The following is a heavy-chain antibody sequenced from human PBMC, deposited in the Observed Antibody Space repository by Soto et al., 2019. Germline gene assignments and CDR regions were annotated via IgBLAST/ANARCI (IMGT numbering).Heavy chain of an antibody. V-gene: IGHV3-23*01. Sequence: PGGSLRLSCAASGFTFSSYAMSWVRQAPGKGLEWVSAISGSGGSTYYADSVKGRFTISRDNSKNTLYLQMNSLRAEDTAVYYCARSGEALTSSDLYYYYYGMDVWGQGTTVTVSS. CDR2: ISGSGGST. CDR1: GFTFSSYA. CDR3: ARSGEALTSSDLYYYYYGMDV. D-gene: IGHD6-6*01. J-gene: IGHJ6*02.